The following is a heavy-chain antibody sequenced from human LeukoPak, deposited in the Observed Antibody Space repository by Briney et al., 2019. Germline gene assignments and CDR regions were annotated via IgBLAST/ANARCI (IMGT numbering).Heavy chain of an antibody. CDR1: GGTFSSYA. D-gene: IGHD5-18*01. CDR3: ARDNQYSYGPGPFDY. CDR2: IIPIFGTA. J-gene: IGHJ4*02. V-gene: IGHV1-69*13. Sequence: EASVKVSCKASGGTFSSYAISWVRQAPGQGLEWMGGIIPIFGTANYAQKFQGRVTITADESTSTAYMELSSLRSDDTAVYYCARDNQYSYGPGPFDYWGQGTLVTVSS.